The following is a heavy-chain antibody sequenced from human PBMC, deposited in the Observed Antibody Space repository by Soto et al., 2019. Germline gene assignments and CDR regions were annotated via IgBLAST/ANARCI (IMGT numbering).Heavy chain of an antibody. D-gene: IGHD7-27*01. CDR1: GDTISGYY. CDR3: ARRTGDGPRDAFDI. CDR2: INTNSGGT. J-gene: IGHJ3*02. Sequence: ASVKVSCKASGDTISGYYMQWVRQAPGQGIERMGWINTNSGGTNNAQKFQGWVTMTRDTSISTAYMELSRLRSDDTAVSYCARRTGDGPRDAFDIWGQGTMVTVS. V-gene: IGHV1-2*04.